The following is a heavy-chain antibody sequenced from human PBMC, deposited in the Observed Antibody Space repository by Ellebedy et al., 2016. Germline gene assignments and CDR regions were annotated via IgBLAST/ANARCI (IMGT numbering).Heavy chain of an antibody. CDR1: GYTFTGYY. D-gene: IGHD3-10*01. CDR3: ARGDKESDY. CDR2: INPNRGGT. J-gene: IGHJ4*02. Sequence: ASVKVSCXASGYTFTGYYMHWVRQAPGQGLEWMGWINPNRGGTNYAQKFQGRVTMTRDTSTSTAYMELRSLRSDDTAVYSCARGDKESDYWGQGTLVTVSS. V-gene: IGHV1-2*02.